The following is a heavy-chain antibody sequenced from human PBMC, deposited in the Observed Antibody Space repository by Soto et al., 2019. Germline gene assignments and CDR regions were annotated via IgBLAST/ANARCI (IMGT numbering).Heavy chain of an antibody. V-gene: IGHV3-74*01. CDR2: VNSDESST. CDR3: AREGTWDFDL. Sequence: EVQLVESGGGLVQPGGSLSLSCEASGLTFSTYWMHWVRQAPGKGLVWVSRVNSDESSTTYADFVKGRFTISRDNAKNTLYLQMNSLRAEDTAVYYCAREGTWDFDLWGRGTLVTVSS. J-gene: IGHJ2*01. CDR1: GLTFSTYW.